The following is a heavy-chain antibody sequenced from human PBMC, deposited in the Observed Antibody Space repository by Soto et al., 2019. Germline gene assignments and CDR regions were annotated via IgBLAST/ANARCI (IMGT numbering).Heavy chain of an antibody. J-gene: IGHJ4*02. CDR3: AYDSSGHLDY. D-gene: IGHD3-22*01. CDR2: INVGNGNT. V-gene: IGHV1-3*01. CDR1: GYTFTTYA. Sequence: GASVKVSCKASGYTFTTYAMHWVRQAPGQWLEWMGWINVGNGNTKYSQKFQGRVTITRDTSASTAHMELSSLRSEDTAVYYCAYDSSGHLDYWGQGTLVTVSS.